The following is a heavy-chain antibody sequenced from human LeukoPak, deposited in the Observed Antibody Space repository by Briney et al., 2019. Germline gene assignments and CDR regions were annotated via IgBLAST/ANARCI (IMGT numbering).Heavy chain of an antibody. Sequence: GGSLRLSCAASGFTFSSYAMHWVRQAPGKGLEWVAVISYGGSNKYYADSVKGRFTISRDNSKNTLYLQMNSLRAEDTAVYYCARDSHYYDSSGYTYNWFDPWGQGTLVTVSS. CDR3: ARDSHYYDSSGYTYNWFDP. CDR1: GFTFSSYA. J-gene: IGHJ5*02. D-gene: IGHD3-22*01. CDR2: ISYGGSNK. V-gene: IGHV3-30*04.